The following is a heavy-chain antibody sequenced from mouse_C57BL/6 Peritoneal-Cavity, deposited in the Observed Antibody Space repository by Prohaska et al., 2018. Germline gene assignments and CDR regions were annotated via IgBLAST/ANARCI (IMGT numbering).Heavy chain of an antibody. V-gene: IGHV11-2*01. J-gene: IGHJ1*03. Sequence: EVQLLEIGGGLVQPGGSRGLSCEGSGFTFSGFWMSWVRQTPWKTLEWIVDINSDGSARNYALFIKDRFTSDRDNVISTLYLQMSYVRREGINTEYSGNVRNNGYFNDSSTSTTKTVSS. CDR1: GFTFSGFW. CDR2: INSDGSAR. CDR3: GNVRNNGYFND. D-gene: IGHD1-3*01.